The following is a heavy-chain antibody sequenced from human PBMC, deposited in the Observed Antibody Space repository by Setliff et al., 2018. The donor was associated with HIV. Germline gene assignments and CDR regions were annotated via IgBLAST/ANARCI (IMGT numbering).Heavy chain of an antibody. CDR1: GFTFSDYY. V-gene: IGHV3-11*05. D-gene: IGHD3-10*02. J-gene: IGHJ4*02. CDR2: ITGSSSYT. Sequence: GGSLRLSCAASGFTFSDYYMSWIRQAPGKGLEWVSYITGSSSYTYYTDSVKGRFTISRDNSKNTLYLQMNSLRAEDTAVYYCARVFGPFDYWGQGTLVTVSS. CDR3: ARVFGPFDY.